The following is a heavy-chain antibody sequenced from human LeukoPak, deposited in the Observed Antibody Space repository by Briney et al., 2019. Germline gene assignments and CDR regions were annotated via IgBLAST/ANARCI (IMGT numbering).Heavy chain of an antibody. D-gene: IGHD4-17*01. Sequence: PGGSLRLSCAASGFTFSSYWMSWVRQAPGKWLEWVATIRQDGSQKYYVDSVKGRFTISRDNAKNSLYLQMNSLRAEDTAVYYCARESGSVTSEVDFVYWGQGTLVTVSS. CDR3: ARESGSVTSEVDFVY. CDR1: GFTFSSYW. CDR2: IRQDGSQK. J-gene: IGHJ4*02. V-gene: IGHV3-7*01.